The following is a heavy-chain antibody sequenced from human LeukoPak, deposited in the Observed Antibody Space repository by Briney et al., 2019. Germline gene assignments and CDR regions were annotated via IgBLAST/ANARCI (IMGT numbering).Heavy chain of an antibody. Sequence: ASVKVSCKASGGTFSSYAIRWVRQAPGQGLEWMGRIIPIFGTANYAQKFQGRVTITTGESTSTAYMGLSSLRSEDTAVYYCARDLNWVSDYWGQGTLVTVSS. CDR2: IIPIFGTA. CDR3: ARDLNWVSDY. D-gene: IGHD7-27*01. V-gene: IGHV1-69*05. CDR1: GGTFSSYA. J-gene: IGHJ4*02.